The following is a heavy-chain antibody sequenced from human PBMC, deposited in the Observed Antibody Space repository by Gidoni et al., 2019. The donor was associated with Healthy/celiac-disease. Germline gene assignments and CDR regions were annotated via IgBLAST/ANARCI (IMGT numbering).Heavy chain of an antibody. CDR2: ISYDGSNK. V-gene: IGHV3-30*18. Sequence: QVQLVESGGGVVQPGRSLRLSCAASGFTFSSYGMHWVRQAPGKGLEWVAVISYDGSNKYYADSVKGRFTISRDNSKNTLYLQMNSLRAEDTAVYYCAKAKGDIVATRFDYWGQGTLVTVSS. J-gene: IGHJ4*02. CDR3: AKAKGDIVATRFDY. CDR1: GFTFSSYG. D-gene: IGHD5-12*01.